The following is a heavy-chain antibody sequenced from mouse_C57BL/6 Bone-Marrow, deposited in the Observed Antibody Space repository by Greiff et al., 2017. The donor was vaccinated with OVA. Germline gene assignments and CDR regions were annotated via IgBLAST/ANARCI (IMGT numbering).Heavy chain of an antibody. V-gene: IGHV1-50*01. CDR3: ARKGFDY. J-gene: IGHJ2*01. Sequence: QVQLQQPGAELVKPGASVKLSCKASGYTFTSYWMQWVKQRPGQGLEWIGEIDPSDSYTNYNQKLKGKATLTVDTSSSTAYMQLSSLTSEDSAVYYCARKGFDYWGQGTTLTVSS. CDR2: IDPSDSYT. CDR1: GYTFTSYW.